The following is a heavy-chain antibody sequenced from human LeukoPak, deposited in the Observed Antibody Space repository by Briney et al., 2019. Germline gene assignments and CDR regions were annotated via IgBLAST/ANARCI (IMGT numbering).Heavy chain of an antibody. CDR2: INPNSGGT. CDR3: ARDRGTTGTTSTRYYYYYYMDV. V-gene: IGHV1-2*02. CDR1: GYTFTGYY. Sequence: ASVKVSCKASGYTFTGYYMHWVRQAPGQGLEWMGWINPNSGGTNYAQKFQGRVTMTRDTSISTAYMELSRLRSDDTAVYYCARDRGTTGTTSTRYYYYYYMDVWGKGTTVTVSS. D-gene: IGHD1-1*01. J-gene: IGHJ6*03.